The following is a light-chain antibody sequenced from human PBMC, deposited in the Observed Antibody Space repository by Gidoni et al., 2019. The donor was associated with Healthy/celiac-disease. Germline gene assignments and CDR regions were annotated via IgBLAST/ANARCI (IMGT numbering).Light chain of an antibody. V-gene: IGKV1-39*01. J-gene: IGKJ2*03. CDR3: QQSYSTPLYS. CDR1: QRISSY. Sequence: TQSPSSLSASVGDRVTITCRASQRISSYLNWYQQKPGKAPKLLIYAASSLQSGVPSRFSGSGSGTDFTLTISRLPPEDFATYYCQQSYSTPLYSFGQGTKLEIK. CDR2: AAS.